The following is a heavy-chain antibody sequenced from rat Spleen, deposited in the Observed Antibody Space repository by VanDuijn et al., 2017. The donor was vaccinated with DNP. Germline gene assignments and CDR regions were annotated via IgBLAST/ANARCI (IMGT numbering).Heavy chain of an antibody. Sequence: EVQLVESGGGLVQPGRSLKLSCAASGFTFSDYYMAWIRQVPGKGLEWVASITPSGGNTYFPDSVKGRFTISRNNAKNTLYLQMNSLRSEDTATYYCARGIITALPYWSFDFWGPGTMVTVSS. CDR3: ARGIITALPYWSFDF. V-gene: IGHV5-25*01. CDR1: GFTFSDYY. D-gene: IGHD1-6*01. J-gene: IGHJ1*01. CDR2: ITPSGGNT.